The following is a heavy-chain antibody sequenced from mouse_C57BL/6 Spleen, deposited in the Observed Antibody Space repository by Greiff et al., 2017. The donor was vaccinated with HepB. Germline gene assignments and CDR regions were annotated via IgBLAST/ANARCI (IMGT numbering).Heavy chain of an antibody. J-gene: IGHJ1*03. CDR2: IRNKANGYTT. D-gene: IGHD1-1*01. CDR1: GFTFTDYY. Sequence: DVQLVESEGGLVQPGGSLSLSCAASGFTFTDYYMSWVRQPPGKALEWLGFIRNKANGYTTEYSASVKGRFTISRDNSQSILYLQMNALRAEDSATYYCARWLLRGYFDVWGTGTTVTVSS. V-gene: IGHV7-3*01. CDR3: ARWLLRGYFDV.